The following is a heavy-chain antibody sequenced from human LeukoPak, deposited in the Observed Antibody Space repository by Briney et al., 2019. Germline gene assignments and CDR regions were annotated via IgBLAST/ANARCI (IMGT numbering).Heavy chain of an antibody. D-gene: IGHD2-15*01. Sequence: GGFLRLSCAASGFTVSSNYMSWVRQAPGKGLEWVSIIYSGGSIYYADSVKGRFTISRDNSKNTLFLQMNSLRAEDTAVYYCARGYCSGSKCYSVWFDPWGQGTLVTVSS. V-gene: IGHV3-53*01. J-gene: IGHJ5*02. CDR2: IYSGGSI. CDR1: GFTVSSNY. CDR3: ARGYCSGSKCYSVWFDP.